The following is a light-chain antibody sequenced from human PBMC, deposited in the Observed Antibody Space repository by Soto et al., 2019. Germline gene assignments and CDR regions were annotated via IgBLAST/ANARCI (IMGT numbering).Light chain of an antibody. CDR2: DSN. J-gene: IGLJ1*01. CDR3: GAWDGRLRLYL. Sequence: QSVLTQPTSVSAAPGQTVTISCSGSSSNIGNNYVSWYQQLPGAAPKLLIYDSNKRPSGIPERFSASKSGTSATLGITGLQTGDEADYYCGAWDGRLRLYLFGTGIKLTVL. CDR1: SSNIGNNY. V-gene: IGLV1-51*01.